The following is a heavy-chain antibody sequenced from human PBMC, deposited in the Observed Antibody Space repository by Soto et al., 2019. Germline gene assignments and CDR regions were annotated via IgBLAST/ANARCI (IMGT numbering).Heavy chain of an antibody. CDR1: GGTFSSYA. J-gene: IGHJ3*02. Sequence: QVQLVQSGAEVKKPGSSVKVSCKASGGTFSSYAISWVRQAPGQGLEWMGGIIPIFGTANYAQKFQGRVTITADESTSTAYMELSSLRAEDTAVYYCARAGRDTAMDHDAFDIWGQGPMVTVSS. D-gene: IGHD5-18*01. V-gene: IGHV1-69*01. CDR3: ARAGRDTAMDHDAFDI. CDR2: IIPIFGTA.